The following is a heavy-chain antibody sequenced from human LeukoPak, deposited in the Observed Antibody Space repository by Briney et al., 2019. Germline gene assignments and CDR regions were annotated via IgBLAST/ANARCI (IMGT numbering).Heavy chain of an antibody. CDR1: GGTFSNYGHA. CDR3: ARVDIVVVPAAMEYNWFDP. V-gene: IGHV1-69*05. CDR2: LIPVFGAA. D-gene: IGHD2-2*01. J-gene: IGHJ5*02. Sequence: SVKVSCKAAGGTFSNYGHAISWVRQAPGQGLEWIGGLIPVFGAAKYAQKFQGRVTITTDESTTTAYMEVTGLRSEDTAVYYCARVDIVVVPAAMEYNWFDPWGQGTLVTVSS.